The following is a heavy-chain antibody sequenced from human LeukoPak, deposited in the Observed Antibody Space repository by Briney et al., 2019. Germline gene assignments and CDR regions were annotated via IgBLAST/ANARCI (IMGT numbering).Heavy chain of an antibody. Sequence: ASVKVSCKASGYTFTGYYMHWARQAPGQGLEWMGWINPNSGGTNYAQKFQGRVTMTRDTSISTAYMELNSLRSDDTAVYYCARTSRYSGYDRFDYWGQGTLVTVSS. CDR2: INPNSGGT. D-gene: IGHD5-12*01. V-gene: IGHV1-2*02. CDR3: ARTSRYSGYDRFDY. CDR1: GYTFTGYY. J-gene: IGHJ4*02.